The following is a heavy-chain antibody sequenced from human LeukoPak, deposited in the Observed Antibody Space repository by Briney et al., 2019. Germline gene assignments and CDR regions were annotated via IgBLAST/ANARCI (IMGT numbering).Heavy chain of an antibody. Sequence: GGSLRLSCAASGFSFNSYAMTWVRQAPGKELEWVSAISNNAITTYYADSVKGRFTISRDNSKNTVYLQMNSLRAEDTAVYYCAKDVCRYSGCLGFDSWGQGTLITVSS. J-gene: IGHJ4*02. D-gene: IGHD6-19*01. CDR1: GFSFNSYA. CDR2: ISNNAITT. CDR3: AKDVCRYSGCLGFDS. V-gene: IGHV3-23*01.